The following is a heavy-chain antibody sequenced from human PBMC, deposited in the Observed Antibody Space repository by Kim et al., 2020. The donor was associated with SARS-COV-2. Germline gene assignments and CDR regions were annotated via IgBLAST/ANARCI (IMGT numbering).Heavy chain of an antibody. J-gene: IGHJ6*02. Sequence: YSPSFQGQVTISADKSISTAYLQWSSLKASDTAMYYCARRLGSYYYGMDVWGQGTTVTVSS. CDR3: ARRLGSYYYGMDV. V-gene: IGHV5-51*01. D-gene: IGHD7-27*01.